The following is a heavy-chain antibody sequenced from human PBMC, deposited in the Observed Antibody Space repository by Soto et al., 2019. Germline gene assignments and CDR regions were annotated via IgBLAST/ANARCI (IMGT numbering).Heavy chain of an antibody. Sequence: ASVKVSCKASGYTFTSYGISWVRQAPGQGLEWKGWISAYNGNTNYAQKNQGRVTISADKSISTAYLQWSSLKASDTAMYYCAIHNSDYGDYVRYIDYWCQGTLVTVS. CDR3: AIHNSDYGDYVRYIDY. CDR1: GYTFTSYG. CDR2: ISAYNGNT. V-gene: IGHV1-18*01. J-gene: IGHJ4*02. D-gene: IGHD4-17*01.